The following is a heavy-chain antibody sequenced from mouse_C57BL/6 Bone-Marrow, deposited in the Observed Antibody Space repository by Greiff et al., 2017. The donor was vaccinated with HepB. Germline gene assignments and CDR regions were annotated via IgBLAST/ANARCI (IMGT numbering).Heavy chain of an antibody. CDR3: AREKVFAMVYDY. CDR1: GYTFTSYW. V-gene: IGHV1-55*01. CDR2: IYPGSGST. J-gene: IGHJ4*01. D-gene: IGHD1-1*02. Sequence: VKLQQPGAELVKPGASVKMSCKASGYTFTSYWITWVKQRPGQGLEWIGDIYPGSGSTNYNEKFKSKATLTVDTSSSTAYMQLSSLTSEDSAVYYCAREKVFAMVYDYWGQGTSVTVSS.